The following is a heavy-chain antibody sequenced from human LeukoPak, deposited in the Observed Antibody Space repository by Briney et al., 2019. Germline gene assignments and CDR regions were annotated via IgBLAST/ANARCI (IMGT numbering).Heavy chain of an antibody. J-gene: IGHJ4*02. CDR2: ISISGGST. Sequence: GRSLCLSCAASGFTFSTCLMSWVRQAPGKGMEWVSTISISGGSTYYADSVKGRFTISRDNSRNTLFLQMNTLRAEDTAVYFCAKRPHCRAPGCHQIVHWGVGTVVTVSS. V-gene: IGHV3-23*01. CDR1: GFTFSTCL. D-gene: IGHD2-15*01. CDR3: AKRPHCRAPGCHQIVH.